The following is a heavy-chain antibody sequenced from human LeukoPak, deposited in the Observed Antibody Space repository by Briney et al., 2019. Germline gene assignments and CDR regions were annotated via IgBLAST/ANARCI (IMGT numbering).Heavy chain of an antibody. V-gene: IGHV3-20*04. D-gene: IGHD1-26*01. CDR2: ISWNGGST. Sequence: GGSLTLSCAASGFNFDDYGMTWVRQAPGEGLDWVSVISWNGGSTAYVDSVKGRFNISRDNAKNSLYLQMNSLRGEDTALYYCARGSGSYSTYFDFWGQGTLVTVS. CDR1: GFNFDDYG. CDR3: ARGSGSYSTYFDF. J-gene: IGHJ4*02.